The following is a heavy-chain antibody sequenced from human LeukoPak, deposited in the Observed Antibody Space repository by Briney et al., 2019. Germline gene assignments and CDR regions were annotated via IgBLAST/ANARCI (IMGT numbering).Heavy chain of an antibody. Sequence: SETLSLTCTVSGGSISSSSLYWGWIRQPPGKGLEWIGYIYYSGSTNYNPSLKSRVTISVDTSKNQFSLKVSSVTAADTAVYYCARLAAWSFDYWGQGTLVTASS. CDR2: IYYSGST. D-gene: IGHD2-15*01. V-gene: IGHV4-61*05. CDR3: ARLAAWSFDY. J-gene: IGHJ4*02. CDR1: GGSISSSSLY.